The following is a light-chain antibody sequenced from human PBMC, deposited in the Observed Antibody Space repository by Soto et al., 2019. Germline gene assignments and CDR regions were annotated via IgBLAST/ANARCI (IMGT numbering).Light chain of an antibody. J-gene: IGKJ1*01. CDR1: QISSSY. V-gene: IGKV3-20*01. CDR3: QQYGSPLT. Sequence: EIVLTQSPGTLSLSPGERATLSCRASQISSSYLAWYQQKPGQAPRLLVYGASSRATGIPDRFSGSGSGTDFTLTISRLEPEDFAVYYCQQYGSPLTFGQGTKVDIK. CDR2: GAS.